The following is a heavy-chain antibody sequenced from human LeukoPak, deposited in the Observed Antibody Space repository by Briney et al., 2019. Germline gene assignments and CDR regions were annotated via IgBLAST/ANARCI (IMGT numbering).Heavy chain of an antibody. CDR2: IKSDGAGT. Sequence: GGSLRLSCAASGFIFSSYGMHWVRQAPGKGLVWVSGIKSDGAGTSYVDSVKGRFTISRDNAKNTLDLQMNSLRAEDTAVYYCARGGYGAYMGWGQGMLVTVSS. J-gene: IGHJ4*02. V-gene: IGHV3-74*01. D-gene: IGHD4-17*01. CDR3: ARGGYGAYMG. CDR1: GFIFSSYG.